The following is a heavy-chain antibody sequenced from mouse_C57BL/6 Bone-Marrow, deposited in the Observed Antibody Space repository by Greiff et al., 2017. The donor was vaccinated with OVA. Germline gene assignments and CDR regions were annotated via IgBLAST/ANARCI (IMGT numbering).Heavy chain of an antibody. CDR1: GFTFSDYY. CDR2: ISNGGGST. Sequence: EVKLQESGGGLVQPGGSLKLSCAASGFTFSDYYMYWVRQTPEKRLEWVAYISNGGGSTYYPDTVKGRFTISRDNAKNTLYLQMSRLKSEDTAMYYCASLTWFAYWGQGTLVTVSA. CDR3: ASLTWFAY. V-gene: IGHV5-12*01. J-gene: IGHJ3*01.